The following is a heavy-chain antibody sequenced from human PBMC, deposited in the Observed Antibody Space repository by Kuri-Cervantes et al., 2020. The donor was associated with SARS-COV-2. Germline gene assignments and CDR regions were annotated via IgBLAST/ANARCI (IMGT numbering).Heavy chain of an antibody. CDR3: ARHTPSYYDFWSGYLIYYGMDV. J-gene: IGHJ6*02. V-gene: IGHV4-59*01. Sequence: SETLSLTCTVSGGSISSYYWSWIRQPPGKGLEWIGYIYYSGSTNYNPSLKSRVTISVDTSKNQFSLKLSSVTAADTAVYYCARHTPSYYDFWSGYLIYYGMDVWCQGTTVTVSS. CDR2: IYYSGST. D-gene: IGHD3-3*01. CDR1: GGSISSYY.